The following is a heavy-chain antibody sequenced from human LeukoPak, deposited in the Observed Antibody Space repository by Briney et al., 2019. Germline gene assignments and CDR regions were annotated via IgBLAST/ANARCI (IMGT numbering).Heavy chain of an antibody. D-gene: IGHD3-22*01. Sequence: ASVKVSCKASGGTFSSYAISWVRQAPGQGLEWMGWISAYNGNTNYAQKLQGRVTMTTDTSTSTAYMELRSLRSDDTAVYYCARAYVDSSGYTAFDIWGQGTMVTVSS. V-gene: IGHV1-18*01. CDR3: ARAYVDSSGYTAFDI. CDR2: ISAYNGNT. CDR1: GGTFSSYA. J-gene: IGHJ3*02.